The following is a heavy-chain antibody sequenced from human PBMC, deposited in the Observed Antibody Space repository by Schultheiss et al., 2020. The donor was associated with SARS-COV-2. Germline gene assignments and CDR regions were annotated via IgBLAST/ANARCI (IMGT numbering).Heavy chain of an antibody. CDR3: ARDRGDDSSL. CDR1: GGSISSYY. D-gene: IGHD3-22*01. V-gene: IGHV4-34*01. Sequence: SETLSLTCTVSGGSISSYYWSWIRQPPGKGLEWIGEINHSGSTNYNPSLKSRVTMSVDTSKNQFSLKLSSVTAADTAVYYCARDRGDDSSLWGQGTLVTVSS. J-gene: IGHJ4*02. CDR2: INHSGST.